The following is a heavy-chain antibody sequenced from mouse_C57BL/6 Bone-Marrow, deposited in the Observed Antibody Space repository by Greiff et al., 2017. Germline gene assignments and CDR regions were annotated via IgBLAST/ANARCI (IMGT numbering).Heavy chain of an antibody. Sequence: QVQLQQSGAELARPGDSVKMSCKASGYTFTSYTMHWVKQRPGQGLEWIGYINPSSGYTKYNQKFKDKATLTADKSSSTAYMQLSSLTSEDSAVYYCATSGTSYAMDYWGQGTSVTVSS. CDR1: GYTFTSYT. D-gene: IGHD4-1*01. CDR2: INPSSGYT. J-gene: IGHJ4*01. V-gene: IGHV1-4*01. CDR3: ATSGTSYAMDY.